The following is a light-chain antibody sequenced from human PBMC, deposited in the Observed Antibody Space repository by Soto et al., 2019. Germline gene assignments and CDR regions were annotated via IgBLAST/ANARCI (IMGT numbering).Light chain of an antibody. V-gene: IGKV3-11*01. CDR3: QQRSSWPRLT. Sequence: EIVLTQSPATLSLSPGERATLSCRAGQSVSRYFAWYQQKPGQAPRLLIYDASNRATGIPARFSGSGSGTDFTLTISSLEPEDFAVYYCQQRSSWPRLTFGGGTKVEIK. CDR1: QSVSRY. J-gene: IGKJ4*01. CDR2: DAS.